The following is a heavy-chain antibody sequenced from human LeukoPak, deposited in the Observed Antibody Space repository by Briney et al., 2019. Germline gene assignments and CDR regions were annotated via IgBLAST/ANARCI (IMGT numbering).Heavy chain of an antibody. CDR3: ARETHYGSGRYFDY. J-gene: IGHJ4*02. CDR2: IYYSGST. V-gene: IGHV4-59*01. D-gene: IGHD3-10*01. Sequence: LRLSCAASGFTFDDYAMHWVRQAPGKGLEWIGYIYYSGSTNYNPSLKSRVTISVDTSKNQFSLKLSSVTAADTAVYYCARETHYGSGRYFDYWGQGTLVTVSS. CDR1: GFTFDDYA.